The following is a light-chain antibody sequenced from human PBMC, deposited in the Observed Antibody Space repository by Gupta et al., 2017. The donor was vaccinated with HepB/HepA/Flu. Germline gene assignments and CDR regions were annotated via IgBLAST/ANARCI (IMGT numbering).Light chain of an antibody. Sequence: QSVLTQPPSASGAPGQRVTISCTGSSSNIGAGYDVHWYQQLPGTAPKLLIYGNSNRPSGVPYRFSGSKSGTSASLAITGLQAEDEADYYCQSYDSSLSHVVFGGGTKLTVL. CDR3: QSYDSSLSHVV. CDR2: GNS. V-gene: IGLV1-40*01. J-gene: IGLJ2*01. CDR1: SSNIGAGYD.